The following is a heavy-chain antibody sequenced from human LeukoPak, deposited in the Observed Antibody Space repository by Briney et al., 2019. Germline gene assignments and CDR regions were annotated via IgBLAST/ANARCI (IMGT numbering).Heavy chain of an antibody. CDR3: AREELVVRGPYGMDV. CDR1: GYTFTGYY. J-gene: IGHJ6*02. CDR2: INPNSGGT. D-gene: IGHD3-10*01. V-gene: IGHV1-2*02. Sequence: ASVNVSCKASGYTFTGYYMHWVRQAPGQGREWMGWINPNSGGTNYAQKLQGRVTMTRDTSISTAYMELSRLRSDDTAVYYCAREELVVRGPYGMDVWGQGTTVTVSS.